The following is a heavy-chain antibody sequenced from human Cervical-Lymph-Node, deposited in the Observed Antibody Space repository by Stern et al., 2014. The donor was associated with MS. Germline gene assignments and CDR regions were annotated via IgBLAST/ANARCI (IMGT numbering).Heavy chain of an antibody. CDR1: GGTFNNHV. J-gene: IGHJ4*02. D-gene: IGHD2-15*01. Sequence: VQLVESGAEVKRPGSSVKVSCKASGGTFNNHVISWVRQARGQGLEWMGGIIPMFGTANYARKFQARVTITADKSTSTVHMDLSSLKYEDTAIYYCANRDMGYVYGRHDYWGQGTLVTVS. CDR3: ANRDMGYVYGRHDY. V-gene: IGHV1-69*06. CDR2: IIPMFGTA.